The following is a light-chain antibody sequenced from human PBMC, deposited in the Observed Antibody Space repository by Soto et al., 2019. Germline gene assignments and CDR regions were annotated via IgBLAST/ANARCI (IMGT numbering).Light chain of an antibody. V-gene: IGKV2-30*02. Sequence: VVVPQSPLSLPGTLGQPASISCRSSQSLLHSDGNTYLNWFQQRPGQSPRRLISRASQRDSGVPDRFSGSGSGTDFTLNISRVEADDVAVYYCMQGTHWPWTLGQGTKVDIK. J-gene: IGKJ1*01. CDR2: RAS. CDR1: QSLLHSDGNTY. CDR3: MQGTHWPWT.